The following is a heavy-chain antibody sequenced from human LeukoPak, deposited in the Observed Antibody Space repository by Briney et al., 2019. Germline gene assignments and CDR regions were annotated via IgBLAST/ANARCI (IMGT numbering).Heavy chain of an antibody. CDR1: GYTFTGYY. J-gene: IGHJ4*02. CDR2: INPNTGGT. V-gene: IGHV1-2*02. CDR3: TRPIDIAAADL. D-gene: IGHD6-13*01. Sequence: GASVEVSCRASGYTFTGYYIHWVRQAPGQGLEWMGWINPNTGGTDYAHKFQGRVTMTRDTSISTAYMELSRLRSDDTAIYFCTRPIDIAAADLWGQGTLVSVSS.